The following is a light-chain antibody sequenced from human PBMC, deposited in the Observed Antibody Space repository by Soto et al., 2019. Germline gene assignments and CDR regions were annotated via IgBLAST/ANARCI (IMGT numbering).Light chain of an antibody. CDR1: SSDVGGYNY. V-gene: IGLV2-14*01. J-gene: IGLJ1*01. CDR2: DVS. Sequence: QSVLTQPASVSGSPGQSITISCTGTSSDVGGYNYVSWYQQHPGKAPKLMIYDVSNRPSGVSNRFSGSKSGNTASPTISGLQAEDEADYYCSSYTSSSRYVFGTGTKLTVL. CDR3: SSYTSSSRYV.